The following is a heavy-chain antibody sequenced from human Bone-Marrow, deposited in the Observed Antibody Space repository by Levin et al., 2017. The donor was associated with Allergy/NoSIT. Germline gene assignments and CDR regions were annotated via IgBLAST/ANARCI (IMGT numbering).Heavy chain of an antibody. CDR1: GFPVSSNY. V-gene: IGHV3-66*02. D-gene: IGHD6-19*01. CDR2: IYIDDST. J-gene: IGHJ3*02. CDR3: ARDRADSSGWYDAFDI. Sequence: GESLKISCEGSGFPVSSNYMTWIRQAPGRGLEWVSFIYIDDSTYYADSVKGRFTISRDKAKNTAYLQMNSLRTEDTAVYYCARDRADSSGWYDAFDIWGQGTMVTVSS.